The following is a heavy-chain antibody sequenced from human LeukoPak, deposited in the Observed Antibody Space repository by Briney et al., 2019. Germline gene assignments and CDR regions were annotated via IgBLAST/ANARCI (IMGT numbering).Heavy chain of an antibody. CDR1: GGTFGSYA. CDR2: IIPIFGTA. CDR3: ARSESSGYYYVDDY. J-gene: IGHJ4*02. D-gene: IGHD3-22*01. Sequence: ASVKVSCKASGGTFGSYAISWVRQAPGQGLEWMGGIIPIFGTANYAQKFQGRVTITADESTSTAYMELSSLRSEDTAVYYCARSESSGYYYVDDYWGQGTLVTVSS. V-gene: IGHV1-69*13.